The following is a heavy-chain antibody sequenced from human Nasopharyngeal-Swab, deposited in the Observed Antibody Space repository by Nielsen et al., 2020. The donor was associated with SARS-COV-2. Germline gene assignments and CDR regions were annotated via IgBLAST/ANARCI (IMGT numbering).Heavy chain of an antibody. J-gene: IGHJ4*02. D-gene: IGHD3-3*01. V-gene: IGHV4-59*08. CDR2: IYYSGST. CDR1: GGSISSYY. Sequence: GSLRLSCTVSGGSISSYYWSWIRQPPGKGLEWIGYIYYSGSTNYNPSLKSRVTISVDTSKNQFSLKLSSVTAADTAVYYCARVITIFGVGPYYFDYWGQGTLVTVSS. CDR3: ARVITIFGVGPYYFDY.